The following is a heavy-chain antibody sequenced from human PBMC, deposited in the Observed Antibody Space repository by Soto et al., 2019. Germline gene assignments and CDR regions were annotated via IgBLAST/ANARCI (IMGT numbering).Heavy chain of an antibody. CDR2: INHSGST. CDR1: GGSFSGYY. D-gene: IGHD6-19*01. J-gene: IGHJ5*02. V-gene: IGHV4-34*01. Sequence: SETLSLTCAVYGGSFSGYYWSWIRQPPGKGLEWIGEINHSGSTNYNPSLKSRVTISVDTSKNQLSLKLSSVTAADTAVYYCARGTYSSGWGRTNWFDPWGQGTLVTVS. CDR3: ARGTYSSGWGRTNWFDP.